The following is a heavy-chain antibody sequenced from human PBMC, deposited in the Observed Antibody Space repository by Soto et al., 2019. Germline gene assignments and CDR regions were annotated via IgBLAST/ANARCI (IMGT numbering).Heavy chain of an antibody. Sequence: QVQLVHSGAEVKKPGSSVKVSCKASGGTFSSYTISWVRQAPGQGLEWMGRIIPILGIANYAQKFQGRVTITADKSTSTAYMELSSLRSEDTAVYYCARDRAVAGTQYFDYWGQGTLVTVSS. CDR3: ARDRAVAGTQYFDY. CDR2: IIPILGIA. CDR1: GGTFSSYT. V-gene: IGHV1-69*04. J-gene: IGHJ4*02. D-gene: IGHD6-19*01.